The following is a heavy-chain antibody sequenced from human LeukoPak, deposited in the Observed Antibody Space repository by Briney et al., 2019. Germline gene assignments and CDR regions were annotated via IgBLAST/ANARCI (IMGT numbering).Heavy chain of an antibody. CDR1: GFTFSSYG. CDR2: IWYDGSNK. CDR3: AKDGVAWVGARYYFDY. D-gene: IGHD1-26*01. Sequence: GRSLRLSCAASGFTFSSYGMHWFRQAPGKGLEWVAVIWYDGSNKYYADSVKGRFTISRDNSKNTLYLQMNSLRAEDTAVYYCAKDGVAWVGARYYFDYWGQGTLVTVSS. V-gene: IGHV3-33*06. J-gene: IGHJ4*02.